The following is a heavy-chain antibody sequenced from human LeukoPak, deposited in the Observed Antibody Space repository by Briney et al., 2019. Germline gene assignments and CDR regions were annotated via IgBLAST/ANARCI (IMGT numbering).Heavy chain of an antibody. CDR2: MIGRSSS. CDR3: ATLLAGAADL. J-gene: IGHJ5*02. Sequence: RGSLTPACAASGITLSSYSMNWVRQAPGKGLEWVSSMIGRSSSYYADSVKGRFTISRDEAKNSLYLQMNSLRAEDTAVYYCATLLAGAADLSARETLVTVSS. D-gene: IGHD6-13*01. CDR1: GITLSSYS. V-gene: IGHV3-21*01.